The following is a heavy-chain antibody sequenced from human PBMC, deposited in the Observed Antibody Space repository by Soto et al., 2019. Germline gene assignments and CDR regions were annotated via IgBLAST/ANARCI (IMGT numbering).Heavy chain of an antibody. CDR2: ISLYSDGT. J-gene: IGHJ5*02. CDR3: ARVVPGAEAWFGP. Sequence: ASVKVSCKTSGYTFSNYGITWVRQAPGQPLEWLGWISLYSDGTNYAQKFQGRVSMTTDTSTTTAYMDLRSLRSDDTAVYYCARVVPGAEAWFGPWGQGTLVTVSS. D-gene: IGHD2-2*01. CDR1: GYTFSNYG. V-gene: IGHV1-18*01.